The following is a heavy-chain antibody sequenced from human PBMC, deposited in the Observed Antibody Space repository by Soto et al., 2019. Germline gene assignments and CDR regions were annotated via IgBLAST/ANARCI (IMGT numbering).Heavy chain of an antibody. CDR1: GDTFTSNA. D-gene: IGHD3-10*01. J-gene: IGHJ4*02. V-gene: IGHV1-69*18. Sequence: QVQLVQSGAEVKKPGSSVKVSCKASGDTFTSNAISWVRQAPGQGLEWMGTVLPVFGTTNYAPKFWGRLTITADDSSSTAYMELRSLKSEDTAVYYCARDRALRGFDYWGQGTLVTVSS. CDR2: VLPVFGTT. CDR3: ARDRALRGFDY.